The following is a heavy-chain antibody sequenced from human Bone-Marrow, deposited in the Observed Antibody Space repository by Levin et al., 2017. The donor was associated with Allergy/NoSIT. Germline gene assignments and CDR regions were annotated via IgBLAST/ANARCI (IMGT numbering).Heavy chain of an antibody. CDR1: GDPITSYY. CDR2: IFYTENT. D-gene: IGHD6-19*01. Sequence: SETLSLTCSVSGDPITSYYWNWIRQSPGKGLEWIGYIFYTENTNYNPSLKSRVSMSLDTSKNKSFLKLSSVTAADKAGYCCAGSKWLASPLDFWGQGTLVTVSS. V-gene: IGHV4-59*01. J-gene: IGHJ4*02. CDR3: AGSKWLASPLDF.